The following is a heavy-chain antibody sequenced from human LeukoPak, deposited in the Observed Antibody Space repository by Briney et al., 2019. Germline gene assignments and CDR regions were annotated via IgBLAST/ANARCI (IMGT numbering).Heavy chain of an antibody. Sequence: GVSLRLSCAASGFTFSSYDMIWVRQAPGKGLEWLSDICGSGGSTYYADSAKVRFTISRDNSKNTPYLQKMSLIGEDEAVLYYAKDAGVSGYDFDIWGQGTMVTVSS. J-gene: IGHJ3*02. CDR2: ICGSGGST. CDR3: AKDAGVSGYDFDI. D-gene: IGHD6-25*01. CDR1: GFTFSSYD. V-gene: IGHV3-23*01.